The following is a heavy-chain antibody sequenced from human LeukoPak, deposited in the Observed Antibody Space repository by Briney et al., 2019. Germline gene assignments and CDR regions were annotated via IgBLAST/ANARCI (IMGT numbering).Heavy chain of an antibody. V-gene: IGHV4-4*07. CDR1: GESISSYD. J-gene: IGHJ4*02. Sequence: SETLSLTCTVSGESISSYDWSWIRQPAGKGLEWIGRIYTSGSTTYNPSLKSRVTMSLDTSKNQFSLNLTSVTAADTAFYYCSRYRGTSGWLFDYWGQGTLVTVSS. CDR3: SRYRGTSGWLFDY. CDR2: IYTSGST. D-gene: IGHD6-19*01.